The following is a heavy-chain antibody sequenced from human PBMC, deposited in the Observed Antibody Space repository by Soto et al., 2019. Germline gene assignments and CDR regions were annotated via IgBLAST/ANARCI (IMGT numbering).Heavy chain of an antibody. V-gene: IGHV1-46*01. Sequence: QVQLVQSGDEVKKPGASAKVSCKASGYSFTVHYMHWVRQAPGQGFEWMGVINPAGGSTSYAQRFKGRVTMTRDTSTSTAYMELSSLRSEDTAVYFCATGGDSSGEFYSYGMDVWGQGTTVTVSS. CDR3: ATGGDSSGEFYSYGMDV. CDR2: INPAGGST. CDR1: GYSFTVHY. D-gene: IGHD2-15*01. J-gene: IGHJ6*02.